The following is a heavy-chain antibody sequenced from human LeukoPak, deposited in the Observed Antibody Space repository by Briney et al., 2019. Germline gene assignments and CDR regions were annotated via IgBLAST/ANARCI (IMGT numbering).Heavy chain of an antibody. Sequence: GRSLRLSCAASGFTFSTYWMHWVRQDPGKGLVWVSRISSDASITSYADPVKGRFTISRDNAKNTLYLQMNSLRAEDTALYYCATSARTYLGSSLDYWGQGTLVTVSS. CDR2: ISSDASIT. D-gene: IGHD2-15*01. CDR3: ATSARTYLGSSLDY. V-gene: IGHV3-74*01. CDR1: GFTFSTYW. J-gene: IGHJ4*02.